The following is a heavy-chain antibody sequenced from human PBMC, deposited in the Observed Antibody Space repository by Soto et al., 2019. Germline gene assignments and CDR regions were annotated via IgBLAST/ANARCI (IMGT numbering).Heavy chain of an antibody. J-gene: IGHJ6*03. CDR2: INNDGSST. Sequence: EVQLVESGGGLVQPGGSLRLSCSASGFTFSSYWMHWVRQAPGKGLVWVSHINNDGSSTIYADSVRGRFTISRDNAKNTLYLEMNGLRAEDRAVYFCARDARYYYMDVWGKGTTVTVSS. CDR1: GFTFSSYW. V-gene: IGHV3-74*01. D-gene: IGHD6-6*01. CDR3: ARDARYYYMDV.